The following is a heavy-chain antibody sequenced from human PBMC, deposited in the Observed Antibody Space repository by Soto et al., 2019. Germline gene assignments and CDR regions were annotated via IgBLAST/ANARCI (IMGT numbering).Heavy chain of an antibody. Sequence: PSETLSLTCTVSGGSISSYYWSWIRQPPGKGLEWIGYIYYSGSTNYNPSLKSRVTISADMSKNQCSLTLSSVTAADTALYYCARDRYGGYFENWGQGTLVTVSS. D-gene: IGHD1-26*01. CDR3: ARDRYGGYFEN. CDR1: GGSISSYY. J-gene: IGHJ4*03. V-gene: IGHV4-59*01. CDR2: IYYSGST.